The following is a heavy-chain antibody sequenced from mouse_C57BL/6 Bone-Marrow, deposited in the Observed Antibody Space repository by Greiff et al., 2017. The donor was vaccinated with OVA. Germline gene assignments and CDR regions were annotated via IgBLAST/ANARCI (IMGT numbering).Heavy chain of an antibody. CDR3: ARTGSRGYWYCDV. V-gene: IGHV1-19*01. J-gene: IGHJ1*03. D-gene: IGHD1-1*01. CDR2: INPYNGGT. CDR1: GYTFTDYY. Sequence: VQLQQSGPVLVKPGASVKMSCKASGYTFTDYYMNWVKQSHGKSLEWIGVINPYNGGTSYNQKFKGTATLTVDKSSSTAYMERNSLTAEDSAVYYCARTGSRGYWYCDVWGTGTTVTVSS.